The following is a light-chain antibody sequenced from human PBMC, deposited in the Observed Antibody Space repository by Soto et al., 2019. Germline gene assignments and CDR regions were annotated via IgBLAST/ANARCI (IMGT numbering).Light chain of an antibody. CDR3: QQSYRTPLT. J-gene: IGKJ4*01. CDR1: QSISKY. CDR2: DAS. V-gene: IGKV1-39*01. Sequence: DIQMTQSPSSLSASVGDRVTITCRASQSISKYLNWYQQKPGKAPKLLMYDASSLQSGVPSKFRGSGSGTDFTLTISSLQPEDFATYYCQQSYRTPLTFGGGTKVEIK.